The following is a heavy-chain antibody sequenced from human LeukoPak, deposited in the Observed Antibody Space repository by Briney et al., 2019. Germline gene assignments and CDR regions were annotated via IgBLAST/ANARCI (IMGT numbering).Heavy chain of an antibody. D-gene: IGHD6-13*01. J-gene: IGHJ4*02. CDR1: GGSISSGGYY. CDR3: ARGPVAAAGGDY. CDR2: IYTSGST. Sequence: SETLSLTCTVSGGSISSGGYYWSWIRQPAGKGLEWIGRIYTSGSTNYNPSLKSRVTISVDTSKNQFSLKLSSVTAADTAVYYCARGPVAAAGGDYWGQGTLVTVSS. V-gene: IGHV4-61*02.